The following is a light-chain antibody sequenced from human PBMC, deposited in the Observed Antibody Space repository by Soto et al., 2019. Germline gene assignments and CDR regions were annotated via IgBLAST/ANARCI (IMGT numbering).Light chain of an antibody. CDR1: QSVSSN. CDR3: QKYNNWLWT. CDR2: GES. V-gene: IGKV3-15*01. J-gene: IGKJ1*01. Sequence: VMTQSPATLSLSAGDSATLSCRASQSVSSNIAWYQQKTGQAPRLLIYGESTRATGIPDRLSGSGSGTEFNLTISRLQSADFAVYDGQKYNNWLWTCGQGTKVDIK.